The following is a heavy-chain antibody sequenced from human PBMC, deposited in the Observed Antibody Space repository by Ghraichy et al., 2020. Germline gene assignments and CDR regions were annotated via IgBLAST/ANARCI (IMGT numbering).Heavy chain of an antibody. CDR3: ARVPPSITIFGVAKGAVDY. D-gene: IGHD3-3*01. V-gene: IGHV3-21*01. Sequence: GGSLRLSCAASGFTFSSYSMNWVRQAPGKGLEWVSSISSSSSYIYYADSVKGRFTISRDNAKNSLYLQMNSLRAEDTAVYYCARVPPSITIFGVAKGAVDYWGQGTLVTVSS. CDR2: ISSSSSYI. J-gene: IGHJ4*02. CDR1: GFTFSSYS.